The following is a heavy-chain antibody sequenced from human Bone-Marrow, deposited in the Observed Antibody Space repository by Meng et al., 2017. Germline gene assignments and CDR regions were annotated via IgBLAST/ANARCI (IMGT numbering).Heavy chain of an antibody. CDR3: ARDEDISAAGKLFGDY. CDR1: GYTFPGYW. D-gene: IGHD6-13*01. V-gene: IGHV1-2*05. Sequence: GELVQVGAGVEEPGASVKVSCKAFGYTFPGYWLHWVRRAPGQGLEWMGRINAKSGDTHYAQRFQGRVTMTGDTSISTAYMELSGLRSDDTVMYYCARDEDISAAGKLFGDYWGQGTLVTVSS. J-gene: IGHJ4*02. CDR2: INAKSGDT.